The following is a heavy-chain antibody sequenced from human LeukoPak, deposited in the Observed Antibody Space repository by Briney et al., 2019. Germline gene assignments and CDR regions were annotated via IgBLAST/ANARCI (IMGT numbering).Heavy chain of an antibody. CDR2: INPDTGST. J-gene: IGHJ4*02. V-gene: IGHV1-46*01. CDR1: GYTFVNYF. Sequence: GASAKVSCKASGYTFVNYFIHWVRQAPGQGLDYMGSINPDTGSTIYAQNFQGRVIVTRDTSTSTVYMELSSLKSEDTAVYYCARGGDSFGVGVKYWGQGTLVTVSS. CDR3: ARGGDSFGVGVKY. D-gene: IGHD3-3*01.